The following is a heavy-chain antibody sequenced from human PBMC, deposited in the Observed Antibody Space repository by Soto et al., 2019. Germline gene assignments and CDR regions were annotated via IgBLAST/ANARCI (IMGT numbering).Heavy chain of an antibody. CDR2: ISGSGGNA. Sequence: GGSLRLSCAASGFTFSSYAMSWVRQAPGKGLEWVSTISGSGGNAYYADSVKGRFSISRDNSKNTLRLQMNSLRADDTAVYYCAKDGASGSSPPYYYLGMDVWGQETTVTVSS. V-gene: IGHV3-23*01. CDR1: GFTFSSYA. D-gene: IGHD1-26*01. CDR3: AKDGASGSSPPYYYLGMDV. J-gene: IGHJ6*02.